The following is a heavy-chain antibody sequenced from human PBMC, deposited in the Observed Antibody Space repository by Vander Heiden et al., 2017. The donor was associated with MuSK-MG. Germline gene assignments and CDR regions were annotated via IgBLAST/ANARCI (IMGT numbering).Heavy chain of an antibody. J-gene: IGHJ4*02. CDR2: VYTSGST. Sequence: QVQLQESGPRLVRPSQTLSLTCTFAGGSTSSGRYPWTWVQPPAGKELEWIGRVYTSGSTSYNPPLKSRVTISIDTAKNQISLKLTSVIAADTAVYYCARVAVTTFGLDYLDLWGQGTLVTVSS. CDR1: GGSTSSGRYP. V-gene: IGHV4-61*02. D-gene: IGHD4-17*01. CDR3: ARVAVTTFGLDYLDL.